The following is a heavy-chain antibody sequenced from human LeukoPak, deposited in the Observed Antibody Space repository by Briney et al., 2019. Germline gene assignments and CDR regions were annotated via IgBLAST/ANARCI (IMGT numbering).Heavy chain of an antibody. CDR1: GFTFSSYS. J-gene: IGHJ1*01. V-gene: IGHV3-21*04. Sequence: PGGSLRLSCAASGFTFSSYSMNWVHQAPGKGLEWVSSISSSSSYIYYADSVKGRFTVSRDNSKNSLYLQMNSLRSEDTAFYYCAKDMGIAVSGARDFQHWGQGTLVTVSS. CDR2: ISSSSSYI. CDR3: AKDMGIAVSGARDFQH. D-gene: IGHD6-19*01.